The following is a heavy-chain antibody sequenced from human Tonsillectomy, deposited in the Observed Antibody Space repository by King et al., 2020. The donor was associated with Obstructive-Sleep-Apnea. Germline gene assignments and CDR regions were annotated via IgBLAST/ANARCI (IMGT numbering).Heavy chain of an antibody. D-gene: IGHD2-21*02. V-gene: IGHV3-21*01. CDR1: GFTFSSYS. J-gene: IGHJ4*02. CDR2: ISSSSSYI. CDR3: ATLVSRDNFDY. Sequence: VQLVESGGGLVKPGGSLRLSCAASGFTFSSYSMNWVRQAPWKGLEWVSSISSSSSYIYYADSVKGRFTISRDNAKNSLYLQMNSLRAEETAVYYCATLVSRDNFDYWGQGTLVTVSS.